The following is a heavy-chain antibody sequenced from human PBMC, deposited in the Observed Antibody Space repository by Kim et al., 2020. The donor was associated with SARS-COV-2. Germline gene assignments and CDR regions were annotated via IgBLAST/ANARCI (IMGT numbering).Heavy chain of an antibody. V-gene: IGHV3-30*18. J-gene: IGHJ4*02. CDR2: ISYDGSNK. CDR3: AKERAAAGTSGDY. CDR1: GFTFSSYG. Sequence: GGSLRLSCAASGFTFSSYGMHWVRQAPGKGLEWVAVISYDGSNKYYADSVKGRFTISRDNSKNTLYLQMNSLRAEDTAVYYCAKERAAAGTSGDYWGQGTLVTVSS. D-gene: IGHD6-13*01.